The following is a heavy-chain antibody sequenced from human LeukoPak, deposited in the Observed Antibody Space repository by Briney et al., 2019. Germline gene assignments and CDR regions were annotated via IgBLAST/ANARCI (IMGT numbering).Heavy chain of an antibody. CDR3: ARGLPRLRFFSAWFDY. D-gene: IGHD3-3*01. CDR1: GGTFSSYA. V-gene: IGHV1-69*13. J-gene: IGHJ4*02. Sequence: SVKVSCKASGGTFSSYAISWVRQAPGQGLEWMGGIIPIFGTANYAQKFQGRVTITADESTSTAYMELSSLRSEDTAVYYRARGLPRLRFFSAWFDYWGQGTLVTVSS. CDR2: IIPIFGTA.